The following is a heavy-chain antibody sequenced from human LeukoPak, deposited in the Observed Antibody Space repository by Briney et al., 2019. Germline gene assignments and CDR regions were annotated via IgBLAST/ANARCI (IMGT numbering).Heavy chain of an antibody. CDR2: NVNSGRT. CDR3: ANYDSSEPERGYYYYYRDV. CDR1: GGSTSTSSYC. J-gene: IGHJ6*03. V-gene: IGHV4-39*01. Sequence: SETQSLTATVSGGSTSTSSYCWSWYRQPTGKGREWVGSNVNSGRTYDSPSFKRRVPISVDTSKDQLSLQLSAGDSAATPGIYCANYDSSEPERGYYYYYRDVWGKGTTVTVS. D-gene: IGHD3-22*01.